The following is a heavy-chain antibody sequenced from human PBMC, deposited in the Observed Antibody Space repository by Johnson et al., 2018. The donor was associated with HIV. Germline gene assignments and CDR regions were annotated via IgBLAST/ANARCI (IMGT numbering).Heavy chain of an antibody. D-gene: IGHD3-22*01. CDR3: TTYPNYYDNAFDI. Sequence: QVQLVESGGGLVQPGGSLRLSCAASGFTFSSYAMHWVRQAPGKGLEWVAVISYDGSNKYYADSVKGRFTISRDNSKNTLYLQMNSLKTEDTAVYYCTTYPNYYDNAFDIWGQGTMVTVSS. CDR1: GFTFSSYA. J-gene: IGHJ3*02. V-gene: IGHV3-30-3*01. CDR2: ISYDGSNK.